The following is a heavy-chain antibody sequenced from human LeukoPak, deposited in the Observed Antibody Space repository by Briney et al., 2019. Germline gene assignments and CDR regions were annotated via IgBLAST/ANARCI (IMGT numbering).Heavy chain of an antibody. Sequence: GGSLRLSCVASGFKFSNYGMHWVRQAPGKGLEWVALISFDGSDKYYPGSMKGRFTVSRDNFKNTLYLQMNSLRVEDTAMYYCAKGETTVITSPDYWGQGTLVTVSS. V-gene: IGHV3-30*18. CDR2: ISFDGSDK. J-gene: IGHJ4*02. D-gene: IGHD4-23*01. CDR3: AKGETTVITSPDY. CDR1: GFKFSNYG.